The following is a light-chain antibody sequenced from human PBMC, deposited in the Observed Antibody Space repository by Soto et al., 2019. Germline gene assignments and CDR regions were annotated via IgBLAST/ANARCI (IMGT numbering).Light chain of an antibody. CDR1: QIVSNN. Sequence: EIVLTQSPGTLSLSPGERATLSCRASQIVSNNYLAWYQQKPGQAPRLLIYDASTRATGIPARFSGSGSGTEFTLTISSLQSEDFAVYYCQQYNNWPLTFGQGTKVDIK. CDR3: QQYNNWPLT. V-gene: IGKV3-15*01. J-gene: IGKJ1*01. CDR2: DAS.